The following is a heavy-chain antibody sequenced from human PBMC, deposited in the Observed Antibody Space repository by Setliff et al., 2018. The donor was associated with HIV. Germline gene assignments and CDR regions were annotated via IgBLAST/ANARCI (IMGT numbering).Heavy chain of an antibody. J-gene: IGHJ6*02. Sequence: PGGSLRLSCAASGFIFSSYALHWVRQAPGKGLEWVAVMSYDGNNKYYADSVKGRVTITRDNSKHTLFLQMNSLRPEDTAVYYCARDSRVGWVFTYGMDVWGQGTLVTVSS. CDR1: GFIFSSYA. D-gene: IGHD6-13*01. CDR3: ARDSRVGWVFTYGMDV. V-gene: IGHV3-30*01. CDR2: MSYDGNNK.